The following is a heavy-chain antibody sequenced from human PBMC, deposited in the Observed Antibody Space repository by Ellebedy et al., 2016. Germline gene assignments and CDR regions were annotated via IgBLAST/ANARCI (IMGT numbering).Heavy chain of an antibody. CDR3: AKFYDNRGHYSGGWFDP. CDR1: GASIRYYY. J-gene: IGHJ5*02. D-gene: IGHD3-22*01. Sequence: SETLSLTCTVSGASIRYYYWSWIRQPPGKGLEWIGYVHYRGSTNNNPSLRSRVTMSVDLSKNQFSLKLTSVTAADTAVYSCAKFYDNRGHYSGGWFDPWGQGTLVTVSS. CDR2: VHYRGST. V-gene: IGHV4-59*08.